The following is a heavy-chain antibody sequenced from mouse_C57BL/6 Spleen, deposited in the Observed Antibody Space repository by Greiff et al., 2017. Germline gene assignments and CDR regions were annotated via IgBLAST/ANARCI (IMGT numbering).Heavy chain of an antibody. D-gene: IGHD4-1*01. CDR3: ARGELGRGYFDV. J-gene: IGHJ1*03. V-gene: IGHV1-22*01. CDR1: GYTFTDYN. CDR2: INPNNGGT. Sequence: EVQLKESGPELVKPGASVKMSCKASGYTFTDYNMHWVKQSHGKSLGWIGYINPNNGGTSYNQKFKGKATLTVNKSSSTAYMELRSLTSEDSAVYYCARGELGRGYFDVWGTGTTVTVSS.